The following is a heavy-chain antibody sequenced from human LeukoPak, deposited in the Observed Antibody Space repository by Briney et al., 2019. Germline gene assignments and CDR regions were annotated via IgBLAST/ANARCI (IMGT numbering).Heavy chain of an antibody. CDR1: GFTFSSFG. J-gene: IGHJ4*02. Sequence: GGSLTLSCAASGFTFSSFGMNWVRQAPGKGLEWVSYISSSDSTIYYADSVKGRFTISRESAKNSLYLQMNSLRDEDTAVYFCARGRSAWFDCWGQGTLVTVSS. CDR3: ARGRSAWFDC. CDR2: ISSSDSTI. D-gene: IGHD3-10*01. V-gene: IGHV3-48*02.